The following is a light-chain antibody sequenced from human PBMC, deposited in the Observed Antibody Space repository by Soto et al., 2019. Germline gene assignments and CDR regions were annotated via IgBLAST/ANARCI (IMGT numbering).Light chain of an antibody. V-gene: IGKV3-20*01. Sequence: ETVLTQSPGTLSLSPGEGATLSCRASQSVRSTYLVWYQQKPGQAPRLLIYGASNRATGIPDRFSGGGSGTDFTLTISRLEPEDSAVYYCQQFDDSVTFGQGTDWRL. CDR1: QSVRSTY. J-gene: IGKJ5*01. CDR2: GAS. CDR3: QQFDDSVT.